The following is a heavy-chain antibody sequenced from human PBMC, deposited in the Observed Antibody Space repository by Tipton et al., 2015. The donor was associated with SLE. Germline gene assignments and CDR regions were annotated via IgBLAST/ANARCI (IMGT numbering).Heavy chain of an antibody. J-gene: IGHJ4*02. CDR2: ISAYNGNT. CDR3: ARVRVDTAMGVFDF. Sequence: QLVQSGAEVKKPGASVKVSCKTSGYTFTSYGISWVRQAPGQGLEWMGWISAYNGNTKYAQKLQGRVTVTSDTSTSTAYMELRSLRSDDTAIYYCARVRVDTAMGVFDFWGQGTLVTVSS. D-gene: IGHD5-18*01. V-gene: IGHV1-18*01. CDR1: GYTFTSYG.